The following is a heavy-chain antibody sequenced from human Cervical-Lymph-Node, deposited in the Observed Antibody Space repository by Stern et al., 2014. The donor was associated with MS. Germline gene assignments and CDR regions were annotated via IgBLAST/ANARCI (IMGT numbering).Heavy chain of an antibody. CDR3: AENMDV. Sequence: QAQLVPSGAELKKPGASVQVSCKPSGFTFTNYYIHWLRQAPGQRPEWMGRKRPKNGAPNYAAKFPGRVAMSREPSVDFISLGEARLRFDDTAVYYCAENMDVWGQGTTVTVSS. V-gene: IGHV1-2*02. CDR2: KRPKNGAP. CDR1: GFTFTNYY. J-gene: IGHJ6*02.